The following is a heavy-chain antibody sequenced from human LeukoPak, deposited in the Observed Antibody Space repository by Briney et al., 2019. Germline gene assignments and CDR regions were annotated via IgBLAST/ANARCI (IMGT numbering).Heavy chain of an antibody. J-gene: IGHJ1*01. D-gene: IGHD6-13*01. Sequence: PSQTLSLTCTVSGGSLSSGGYYWGWIRQPPGKGLEWIGDIHFGGSTFYNPSLESRVTFSVDSSKNQFSLKLSSVTAADTAVYFCARSGSSWYADAEYFQHWGQGTLVTVSS. CDR3: ARSGSSWYADAEYFQH. CDR2: IHFGGST. CDR1: GGSLSSGGYY. V-gene: IGHV4-39*01.